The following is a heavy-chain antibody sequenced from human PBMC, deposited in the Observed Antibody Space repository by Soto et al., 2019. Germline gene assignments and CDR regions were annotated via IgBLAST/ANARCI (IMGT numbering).Heavy chain of an antibody. Sequence: LSLTCTVSGGSISSYYWSWIRQPPGKGLEWIGYIYYSGSTNYNPSLKSRVTISVDTSKNQFSLKLSSVTAADTAVYYCARVWGSGWFPVDYWGQGTLVTVSS. V-gene: IGHV4-59*01. CDR2: IYYSGST. J-gene: IGHJ4*02. CDR3: ARVWGSGWFPVDY. D-gene: IGHD6-19*01. CDR1: GGSISSYY.